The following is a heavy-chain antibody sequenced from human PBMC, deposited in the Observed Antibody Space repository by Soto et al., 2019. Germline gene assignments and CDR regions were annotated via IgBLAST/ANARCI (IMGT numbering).Heavy chain of an antibody. CDR3: ARRKRWELPGSAGGMDV. CDR2: IYYSGST. D-gene: IGHD1-26*01. Sequence: SETLSLTYAVSGGSISSGGYSWSWIRQPPGKGLEWIGYIYYSGSTNYNPSLKSRVTISVDTSKNQFSLKLSSVTAADTAVYYCARRKRWELPGSAGGMDVWGQGTTVTVSS. CDR1: GGSISSGGYS. V-gene: IGHV4-61*08. J-gene: IGHJ6*02.